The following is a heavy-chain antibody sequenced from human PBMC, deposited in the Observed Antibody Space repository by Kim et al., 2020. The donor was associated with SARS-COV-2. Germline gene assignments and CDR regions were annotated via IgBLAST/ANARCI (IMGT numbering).Heavy chain of an antibody. Sequence: NHTPPLKSRVTIAVDTSKNQFSLKLSSVTAADTAVYYCARGYAAEVAFDIWGQGTMVTVSS. D-gene: IGHD3-16*01. J-gene: IGHJ3*02. CDR3: ARGYAAEVAFDI. V-gene: IGHV4-59*09.